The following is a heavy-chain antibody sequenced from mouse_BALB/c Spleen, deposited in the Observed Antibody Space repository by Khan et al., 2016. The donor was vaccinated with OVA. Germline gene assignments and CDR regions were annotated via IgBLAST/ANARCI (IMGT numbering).Heavy chain of an antibody. CDR3: ARQPYYDFYILAS. V-gene: IGHV2-6-1*01. J-gene: IGHJ4*01. CDR2: IWRDGST. CDR1: GFSLTDYG. Sequence: QVQLKQSGPGLVAPSQSLSITCTISGFSLTDYGVHWVRQPPGKGLEWLVVIWRDGSTTYNSALISILSIIKDNSKTQIFLKMNSLQTADTAMYYCARQPYYDFYILASWGKGTSVTVSS. D-gene: IGHD2-4*01.